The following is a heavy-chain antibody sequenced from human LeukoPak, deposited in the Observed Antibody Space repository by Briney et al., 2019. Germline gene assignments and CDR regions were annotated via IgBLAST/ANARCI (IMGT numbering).Heavy chain of an antibody. CDR2: ICSNGGST. V-gene: IGHV3-64*01. D-gene: IGHD1-26*01. CDR1: GFTFSSYA. Sequence: GGSLRLSCAASGFTFSSYAMHWVRQAPGKGLEYVSAICSNGGSTYYANSVKGRFTISRDNSKNTLYLQMGSLRAEDMAVYYCARDSSSGSYGYWGQGTLVTVSS. CDR3: ARDSSSGSYGY. J-gene: IGHJ4*02.